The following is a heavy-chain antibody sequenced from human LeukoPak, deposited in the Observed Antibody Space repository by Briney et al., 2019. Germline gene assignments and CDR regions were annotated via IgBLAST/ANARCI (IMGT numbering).Heavy chain of an antibody. CDR2: IYGSGDKT. CDR3: AKERSSGLHDAFDI. Sequence: PGGSLRLSCAASGFTFSNYAMNWVRQAPGQGLEWVSVIYGSGDKTYHADSVKGRFTISRDNSKETLYLQRNSLRVDDTAVYYCAKERSSGLHDAFDIWGQGTMVTVSS. V-gene: IGHV3-23*01. CDR1: GFTFSNYA. D-gene: IGHD6-6*01. J-gene: IGHJ3*02.